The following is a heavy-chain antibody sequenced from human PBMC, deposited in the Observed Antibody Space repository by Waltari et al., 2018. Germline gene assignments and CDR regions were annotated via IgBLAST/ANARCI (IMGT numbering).Heavy chain of an antibody. CDR3: ARDSAIRFLQWLPQSKWFDP. J-gene: IGHJ5*02. CDR2: ISYDGSEK. Sequence: VQLVESGGGVVQPGRSLRLSCAASGCIFSSHGIHWFRQGPGRGLEWVAFISYDGSEKQYADSVNGRFTISRDNSNNTVSLQMNSLRDDDTSFYYCARDSAIRFLQWLPQSKWFDPWGQGTLVIVSS. D-gene: IGHD3-3*01. CDR1: GCIFSSHG. V-gene: IGHV3-33*05.